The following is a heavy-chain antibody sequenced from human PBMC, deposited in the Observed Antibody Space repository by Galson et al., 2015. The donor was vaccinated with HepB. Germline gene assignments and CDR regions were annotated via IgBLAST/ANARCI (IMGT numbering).Heavy chain of an antibody. V-gene: IGHV2-5*02. CDR2: IYCDDDK. D-gene: IGHD6-19*01. Sequence: PALVKPTQTLTLTCTFSGFSLSTSGVGVGWIRQPPGKALEWLALIYCDDDKRYSPSLKSRLTITKDTSKNQVVLTMTNMDPVDTATYYCARGVAGTYYFDYWGQGTLVTVSS. CDR3: ARGVAGTYYFDY. CDR1: GFSLSTSGVG. J-gene: IGHJ4*02.